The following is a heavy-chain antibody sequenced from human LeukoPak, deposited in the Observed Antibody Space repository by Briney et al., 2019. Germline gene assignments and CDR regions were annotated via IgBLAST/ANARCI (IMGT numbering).Heavy chain of an antibody. CDR1: GFMLTRYY. V-gene: IGHV3-48*03. CDR3: ARDEGSGNYYMDL. D-gene: IGHD3-10*01. CDR2: ISVSGGII. J-gene: IGHJ5*02. Sequence: GGCLTLSCPVAGFMLTRYYINWVRQAAGKGMGWVSYISVSGGIIHYADSAKGRFTISRDNAKRSLYLQMNSLRAEDTAVYYCARDEGSGNYYMDLWGQGTLVTVSS.